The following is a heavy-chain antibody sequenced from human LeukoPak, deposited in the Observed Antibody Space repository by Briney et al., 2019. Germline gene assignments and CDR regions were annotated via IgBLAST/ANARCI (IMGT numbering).Heavy chain of an antibody. Sequence: GGSLRLSCAASGFTFSSYAMSWVRQAPGKGLEWVSAISGSGGSTYYADSVKGRFTISRDNAKNSLYLQMNSLRAEDTAVYYCARGSNGYNYLAPPDYWGQGTLVTVSS. CDR1: GFTFSSYA. J-gene: IGHJ4*02. CDR2: ISGSGGST. V-gene: IGHV3-23*01. CDR3: ARGSNGYNYLAPPDY. D-gene: IGHD5-24*01.